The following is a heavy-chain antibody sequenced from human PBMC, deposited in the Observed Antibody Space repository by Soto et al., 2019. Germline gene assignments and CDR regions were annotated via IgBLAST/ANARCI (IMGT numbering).Heavy chain of an antibody. V-gene: IGHV1-2*04. CDR1: GYTFTGYY. CDR2: INPNSGGT. Sequence: QVQLVQSGAEVKKPGASVKVSCKASGYTFTGYYMHWVRQAPGQGLEWMGWINPNSGGTNYAQKFQGWVTMTRDPSISTAYMELSRLRSDDTAVYYCARGLNPDTAMPSGGYWGQGTLVTVSS. J-gene: IGHJ4*02. D-gene: IGHD5-18*01. CDR3: ARGLNPDTAMPSGGY.